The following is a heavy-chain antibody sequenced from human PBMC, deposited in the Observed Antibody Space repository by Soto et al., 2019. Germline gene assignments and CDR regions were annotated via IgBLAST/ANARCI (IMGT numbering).Heavy chain of an antibody. CDR2: LNAGGDNT. CDR1: GFTFSIYA. Sequence: GGSLRLPCVASGFTFSIYAMSWVRQAPGKGLEWVSALNAGGDNTYYADSVEGRFTISRDNSMSALYLQMNSLRIEDTAVYYCAHPRGYAVFDAYDIWGQGTTVTVSS. J-gene: IGHJ3*02. CDR3: AHPRGYAVFDAYDI. D-gene: IGHD1-1*01. V-gene: IGHV3-23*01.